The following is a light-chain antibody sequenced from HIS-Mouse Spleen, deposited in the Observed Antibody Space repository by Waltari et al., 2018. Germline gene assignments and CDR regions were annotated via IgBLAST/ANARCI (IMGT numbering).Light chain of an antibody. CDR1: QRVSSSY. CDR3: QQYGSSPYT. V-gene: IGKV3-20*01. J-gene: IGKJ2*01. CDR2: GAS. Sequence: EIVLTQSPGTLSLSPGERATLSCRASQRVSSSYLAWYQQKPGQAPRLLFYGASSRATGIPDRFSGSGSGTDFTLTISRLEPEDFAVYYCQQYGSSPYTFGQGTKLEIK.